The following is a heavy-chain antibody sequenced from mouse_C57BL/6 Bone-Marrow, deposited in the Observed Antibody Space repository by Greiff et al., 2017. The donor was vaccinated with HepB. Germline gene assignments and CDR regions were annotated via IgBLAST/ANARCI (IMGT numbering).Heavy chain of an antibody. CDR3: ARTFAY. CDR2: INPSTGGT. V-gene: IGHV1-42*01. Sequence: EVKLVESGPELVKPGASVKISCKASGYSFTGYYMNWVKQSPEKSLEWIGEINPSTGGTTYNQKFKAKATLTVDKSSSTAYMQLKSPTSEDSAVYYCARTFAYWGQGTLVTVSA. J-gene: IGHJ3*01. CDR1: GYSFTGYY.